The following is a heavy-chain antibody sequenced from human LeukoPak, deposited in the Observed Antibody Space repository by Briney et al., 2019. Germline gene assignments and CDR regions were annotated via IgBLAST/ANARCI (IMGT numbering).Heavy chain of an antibody. D-gene: IGHD3-22*01. CDR1: GFTFSSYG. J-gene: IGHJ4*02. CDR3: ARIDYYDSSGYEYYFDY. V-gene: IGHV3-23*01. Sequence: GGTLRLSCAASGFTFSSYGMSWVRQAPGKGLEWVSAISGSGGSTYYADSVKGRFTISRDNSKNTLYLQMNSLRAEDTAVYYCARIDYYDSSGYEYYFDYWGQGTLVTVSS. CDR2: ISGSGGST.